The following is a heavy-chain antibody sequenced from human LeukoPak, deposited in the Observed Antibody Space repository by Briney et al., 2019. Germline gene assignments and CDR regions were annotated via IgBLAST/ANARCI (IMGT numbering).Heavy chain of an antibody. J-gene: IGHJ4*02. CDR3: AREEYSYGYFDY. CDR1: GYTFTGYY. Sequence: ASVKVSCKASGYTFTGYYVHWVRQAPGRGLEWMGRINPNSGGTNYAQKFQGRVTMTRDTSISTAYMELSRLRSDDTAVYYCAREEYSYGYFDYWGQGTLVTVSS. V-gene: IGHV1-2*06. D-gene: IGHD5-18*01. CDR2: INPNSGGT.